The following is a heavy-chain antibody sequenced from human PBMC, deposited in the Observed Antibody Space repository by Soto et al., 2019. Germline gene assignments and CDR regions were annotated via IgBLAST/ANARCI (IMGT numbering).Heavy chain of an antibody. J-gene: IGHJ5*02. Sequence: GGSRRLACAGSGVTVRGKYLSWVRHSPGKGLEWVSIIYRAGHTYYADSVRGRFSISRDSSTNTLSLQMNSVRDEDTAVYYCGRGGVVVYSRRPPPTSSWPQGSLVT. D-gene: IGHD2-21*01. CDR3: GRGGVVVYSRRPPPTSS. CDR1: GVTVRGKY. CDR2: IYRAGHT. V-gene: IGHV3-66*01.